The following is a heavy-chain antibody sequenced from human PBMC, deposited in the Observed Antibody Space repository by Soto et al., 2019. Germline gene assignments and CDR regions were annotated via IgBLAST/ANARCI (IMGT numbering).Heavy chain of an antibody. Sequence: AEALSLTCAVYGGSFSGYYWSWIRQPPGKGLEWIGEINHSGSTNDNPSLKSRVTISVDTSKNQFSLKLSSVTAADTAVYYCARDERQWLVDAFDIWGQGTMATVSS. CDR3: ARDERQWLVDAFDI. CDR1: GGSFSGYY. CDR2: INHSGST. V-gene: IGHV4-34*01. D-gene: IGHD6-19*01. J-gene: IGHJ3*02.